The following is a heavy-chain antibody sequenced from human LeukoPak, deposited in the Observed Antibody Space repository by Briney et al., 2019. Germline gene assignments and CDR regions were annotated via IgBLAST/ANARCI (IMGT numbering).Heavy chain of an antibody. CDR3: ARDLHYYVAMDV. CDR2: IGTAGDS. V-gene: IGHV3-13*01. J-gene: IGHJ6*02. CDR1: GFTLSSYD. D-gene: IGHD3-10*02. Sequence: GGSLRLSCTASGFTLSSYDMHWVRQPTGNGLEWVAIIGTAGDSYYGGSVKGRFTISRENARNSLYLQMNSLRAEDTALYYCARDLHYYVAMDVWGQGTTVTVSS.